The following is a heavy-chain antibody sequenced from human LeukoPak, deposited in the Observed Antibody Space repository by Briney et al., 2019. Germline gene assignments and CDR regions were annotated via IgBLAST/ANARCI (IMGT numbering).Heavy chain of an antibody. D-gene: IGHD4-23*01. Sequence: PGGSLSLSCAASGRPLSSYWMPWVRQAPGKGLEWVANIKQDGREKYYADSVKGRFTISRDNAKNSLYLPMNSLRAEDTAVYYCAGGAAGGYWGQGTLVTVSS. V-gene: IGHV3-7*04. J-gene: IGHJ4*02. CDR1: GRPLSSYW. CDR3: AGGAAGGY. CDR2: IKQDGREK.